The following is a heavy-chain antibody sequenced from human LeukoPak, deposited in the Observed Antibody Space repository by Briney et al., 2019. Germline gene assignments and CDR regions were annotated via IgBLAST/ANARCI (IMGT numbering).Heavy chain of an antibody. V-gene: IGHV4-59*12. CDR1: GGSISSYY. Sequence: SETLSLTCTVSGGSISSYYWSWIRQPPGKGLEWFGYIYYSGSTNYNPSLKSRVTISVDTSKTQFSLKLSSVTAADTAVYYCARASRYCSSTSCHRGYYFDYWGQGTLVTVSS. D-gene: IGHD2-2*01. CDR3: ARASRYCSSTSCHRGYYFDY. J-gene: IGHJ4*02. CDR2: IYYSGST.